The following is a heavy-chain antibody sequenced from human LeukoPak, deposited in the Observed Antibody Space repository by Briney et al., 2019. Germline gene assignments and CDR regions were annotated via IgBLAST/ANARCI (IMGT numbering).Heavy chain of an antibody. V-gene: IGHV3-23*01. Sequence: GGSLRLSCAASGFTFSSYSMSWVRQAPGKGLEWVSAISGSGDSIYYAGSVKGRFTISRDNSKSTLYLQMNSLRAEDTAVYQCAEDSPVLTVWGQGTLVTVS. J-gene: IGHJ4*02. CDR2: ISGSGDSI. CDR3: AEDSPVLTV. CDR1: GFTFSSYS. D-gene: IGHD3-9*01.